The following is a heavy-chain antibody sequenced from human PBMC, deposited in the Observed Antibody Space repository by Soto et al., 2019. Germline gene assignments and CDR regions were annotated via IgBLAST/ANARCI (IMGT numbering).Heavy chain of an antibody. CDR1: GDSSNRGFHY. CDR3: ARATVYYCPNDHCGFYFDH. Sequence: QVQLQESGPGLLKPSQTLSLTCGVSGDSSNRGFHYWSWIRRNPGKGLQLIGYIDNNGDTYYDPSLWSRLHMSIATTERRFSLELTSVSVAATAVYYCARATVYYCPNDHCGFYFDHWGQGAQVTVSS. CDR2: IDNNGDT. D-gene: IGHD3-10*01. J-gene: IGHJ4*02. V-gene: IGHV4-31*11.